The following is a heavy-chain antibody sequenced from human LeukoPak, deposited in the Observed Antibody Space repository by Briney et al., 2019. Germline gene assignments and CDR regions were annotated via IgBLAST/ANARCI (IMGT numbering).Heavy chain of an antibody. CDR3: AREDGDSSGWYDTCFDY. CDR1: GFTFSNCA. Sequence: GKSLRLSCAASGFTFSNCAMHWVRQAPGKGLEWVAVISYDGSDKSYADSVKGRVTISRDNSKNTLYLLMNSLRAEDTAVYYCAREDGDSSGWYDTCFDYWGQGTLVTVSS. V-gene: IGHV3-30*04. D-gene: IGHD6-19*01. CDR2: ISYDGSDK. J-gene: IGHJ4*02.